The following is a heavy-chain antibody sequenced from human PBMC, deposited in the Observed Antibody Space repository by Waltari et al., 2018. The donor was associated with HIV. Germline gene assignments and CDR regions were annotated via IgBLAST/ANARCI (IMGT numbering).Heavy chain of an antibody. D-gene: IGHD6-13*01. CDR1: GFALRSYV. Sequence: EVQLVESGGGLVQPGGSLRLYCAASGFALRSYVMSWVRQAPGKGLEWVSTISGSDGNTYYPDSVQGRFNIYRDNSKNTLFLQLNSLRAEDTAVYYCAILIAAAGDFDYWGQGTLVTVSS. CDR3: AILIAAAGDFDY. V-gene: IGHV3-23*04. J-gene: IGHJ4*02. CDR2: ISGSDGNT.